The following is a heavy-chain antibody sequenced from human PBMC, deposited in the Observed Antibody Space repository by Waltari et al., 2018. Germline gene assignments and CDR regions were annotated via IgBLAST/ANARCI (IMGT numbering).Heavy chain of an antibody. D-gene: IGHD7-27*01. Sequence: QVQLVQSGAEVKKPGASVKVSCKASGYTFTDHYIHWIRQAPGQGLEWMGWINPKSGDTKYAQKFQDRVTMTRETSISTTSVELRSLRSDDSAVYYCARVNIKTGEEFDYWGQGTLVTVSS. CDR1: GYTFTDHY. V-gene: IGHV1-2*02. CDR3: ARVNIKTGEEFDY. J-gene: IGHJ4*02. CDR2: INPKSGDT.